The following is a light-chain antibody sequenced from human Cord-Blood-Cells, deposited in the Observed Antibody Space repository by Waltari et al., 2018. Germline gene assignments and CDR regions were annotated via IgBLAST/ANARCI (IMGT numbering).Light chain of an antibody. V-gene: IGLV3-19*01. CDR3: NSRDSSGNLVV. CDR1: SLSSYY. CDR2: GKN. Sequence: VALGQTVRITCQGDSLSSYYASWYQQKPGQAPVLVIYGKNNRPSGIPDRFSGSSSGNTASLTITGAQAEDEADYYCNSRDSSGNLVVFGGGTKLTVL. J-gene: IGLJ2*01.